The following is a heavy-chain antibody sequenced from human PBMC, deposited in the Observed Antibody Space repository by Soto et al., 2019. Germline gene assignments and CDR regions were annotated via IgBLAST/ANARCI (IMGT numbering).Heavy chain of an antibody. CDR3: AKVYYDFWSTYPFYFDY. V-gene: IGHV3-23*01. CDR2: IGGSAENI. CDR1: GFLFSNYA. Sequence: GGSLRLSCAASGFLFSNYAMTWVRQAPGKGLEWVSAIGGSAENIYYADSVKGRFTISRDNSKNMLYLQMSSLRAGDTAVYYCAKVYYDFWSTYPFYFDYWGQGTLVTVSS. D-gene: IGHD3-3*01. J-gene: IGHJ4*02.